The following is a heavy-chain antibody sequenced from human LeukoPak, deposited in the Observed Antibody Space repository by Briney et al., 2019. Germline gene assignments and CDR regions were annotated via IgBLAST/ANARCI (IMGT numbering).Heavy chain of an antibody. CDR1: GFTFNPYA. Sequence: GGSLRLSCAASGFTFNPYAMQWVRHAPGKGLEYVSGIDSIGDGTYYANSVKGRFSISRDNSKNTVYLQMDSLKVEDTAVYYCARADCASSSCYTVAYWGQGTLVTVSS. CDR2: IDSIGDGT. V-gene: IGHV3-64*01. D-gene: IGHD2-2*01. CDR3: ARADCASSSCYTVAY. J-gene: IGHJ4*02.